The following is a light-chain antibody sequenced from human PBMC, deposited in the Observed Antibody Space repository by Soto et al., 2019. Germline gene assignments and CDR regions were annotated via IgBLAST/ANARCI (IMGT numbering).Light chain of an antibody. CDR2: EVT. CDR3: SSYAGSNTI. J-gene: IGLJ2*01. V-gene: IGLV2-8*01. CDR1: SSDVGGYNY. Sequence: QSVLTQPPSASGSPGQSVTISCTGTSSDVGGYNYVSWYQQYPGKAPKTMIYEVTKRPSGVPDRFSGSKSGNTASLTVSGLLTEDEADYYCSSYAGSNTIFGGGTKVTVL.